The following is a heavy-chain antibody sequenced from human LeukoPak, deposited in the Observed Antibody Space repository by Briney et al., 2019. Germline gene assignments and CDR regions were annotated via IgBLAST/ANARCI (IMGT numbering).Heavy chain of an antibody. CDR2: INHSGST. Sequence: SETLSLTCAVYGGSFSGYYWSWIRQPPGKGLEWIGEINHSGSTNYNPSLKSRVTISVDTSKNQFSLKLSSVTAADTAVYYCARGTGGSSSRQGPPPYYYTDVWGKGTTVTVS. V-gene: IGHV4-34*01. J-gene: IGHJ6*03. D-gene: IGHD6-13*01. CDR1: GGSFSGYY. CDR3: ARGTGGSSSRQGPPPYYYTDV.